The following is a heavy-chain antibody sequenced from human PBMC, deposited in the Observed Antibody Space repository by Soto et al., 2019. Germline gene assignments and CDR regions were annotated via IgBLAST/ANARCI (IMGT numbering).Heavy chain of an antibody. V-gene: IGHV3-23*01. J-gene: IGHJ5*02. CDR1: QFTFNVYA. CDR3: AKQHGAWPSNWLDA. Sequence: GGSLRLSCTASQFTFNVYAMSWVRQAPGKGLEWVSSISVTGENSLYADSVRGRFTMSRDNSKDKLYLQMNSLRVDDTAMYYCAKQHGAWPSNWLDAWGQGALVTVSS. CDR2: ISVTGENS.